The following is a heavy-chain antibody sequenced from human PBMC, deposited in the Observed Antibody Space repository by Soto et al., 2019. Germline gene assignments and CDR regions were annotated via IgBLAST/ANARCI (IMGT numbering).Heavy chain of an antibody. J-gene: IGHJ5*02. CDR1: GGSLSSYY. V-gene: IGHV4-4*07. Sequence: QVQLQESGPGLVKPSETLSLTCTVSGGSLSSYYWSWIRQPAGKGLEWIGRIYTSGSNNYNPSLKSRVTMSGDTSKNQFSLKLSSVTAADTAVYYCARDSTVWSGYFETFDPWGQGALVTVS. CDR3: ARDSTVWSGYFETFDP. D-gene: IGHD3-3*01. CDR2: IYTSGSN.